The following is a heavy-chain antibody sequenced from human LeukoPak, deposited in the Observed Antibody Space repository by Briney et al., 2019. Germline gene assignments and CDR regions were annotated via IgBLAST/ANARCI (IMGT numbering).Heavy chain of an antibody. CDR1: GGTFISYA. CDR3: ARAYSSSYAFDI. D-gene: IGHD6-6*01. J-gene: IGHJ3*02. V-gene: IGHV1-69*05. CDR2: IIPIFGTA. Sequence: ASVKVSCKASGGTFISYAISWVRQAPGQGLEWMGGIIPIFGTANYAQKFQGRVTITTDESTSTAYMELSSLRSEDTAVYYCARAYSSSYAFDIWGQGTMVTVSS.